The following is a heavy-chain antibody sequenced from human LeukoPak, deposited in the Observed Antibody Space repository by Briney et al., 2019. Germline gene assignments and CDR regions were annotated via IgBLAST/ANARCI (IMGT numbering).Heavy chain of an antibody. J-gene: IGHJ4*02. Sequence: ASVKVSCKTSGYTFIAYYLHWVRQAPGQGLEWMGWLNPGPGGTLYAQKFQGRVTMTRDMSMTTAYMELTELRSDDTAVYYCAAQRDPRPFDHWGQGTLITVSS. CDR1: GYTFIAYY. V-gene: IGHV1-2*02. CDR2: LNPGPGGT. CDR3: AAQRDPRPFDH. D-gene: IGHD5-24*01.